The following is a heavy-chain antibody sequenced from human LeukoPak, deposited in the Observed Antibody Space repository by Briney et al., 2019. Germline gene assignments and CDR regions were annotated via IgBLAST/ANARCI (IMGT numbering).Heavy chain of an antibody. CDR1: GYTLTELS. J-gene: IGHJ4*02. V-gene: IGHV1-24*01. CDR3: ATKPEMVRGVISGY. Sequence: GASVTVSCKVSGYTLTELSMHWVRQAPKNGLEWMGAFDPEDGETIYAQKFQGRVTMTEDTSTDTAYMELSSLRSEDTAVYYCATKPEMVRGVISGYWGQGTLVTVSS. CDR2: FDPEDGET. D-gene: IGHD3-10*01.